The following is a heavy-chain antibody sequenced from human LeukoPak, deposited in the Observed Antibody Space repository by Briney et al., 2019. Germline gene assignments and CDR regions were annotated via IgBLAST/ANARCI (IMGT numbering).Heavy chain of an antibody. Sequence: GESLKISCKGSGYSFTSYWIGSVRQMPGKGLEWMGIIYPGDSDTSYSPSFQGQVTISADKSISTAYLQWSSLKASDTAMYYCASTRDSRVEYYFDYWGQGTLVTVSS. V-gene: IGHV5-51*01. CDR2: IYPGDSDT. D-gene: IGHD3-22*01. J-gene: IGHJ4*02. CDR3: ASTRDSRVEYYFDY. CDR1: GYSFTSYW.